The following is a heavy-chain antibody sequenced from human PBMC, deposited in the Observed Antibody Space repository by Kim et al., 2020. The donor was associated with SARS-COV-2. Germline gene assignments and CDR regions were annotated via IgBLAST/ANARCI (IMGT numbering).Heavy chain of an antibody. V-gene: IGHV4-61*01. D-gene: IGHD2-15*01. J-gene: IGHJ4*02. CDR3: ARGRGDIVVVVAATSPSFDY. Sequence: SETLSLTCTVSGGSVSSGSYYWSWIRQPPGKGLEWIGYIYYSGSTNYNPSLKSRVTISVDTSKSQFSLKLSSVTAADTAVYYCARGRGDIVVVVAATSPSFDYCGQGTLLT. CDR1: GGSVSSGSYY. CDR2: IYYSGST.